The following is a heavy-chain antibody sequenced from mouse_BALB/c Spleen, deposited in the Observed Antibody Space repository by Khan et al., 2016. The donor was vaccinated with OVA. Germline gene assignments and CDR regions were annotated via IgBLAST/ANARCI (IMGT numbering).Heavy chain of an antibody. J-gene: IGHJ3*01. Sequence: EVQLQESGPGLVKPSQSLSLTCTVTGYSITSDYAWNWIRQFPGNKQEWMGYISYSGSTTYNPSLKSRFSITRDTSKNQFFLQLNSVTTEYTATYYCARWFTYWGQGTLVTVSA. CDR2: ISYSGST. CDR1: GYSITSDYA. CDR3: ARWFTY. V-gene: IGHV3-2*02.